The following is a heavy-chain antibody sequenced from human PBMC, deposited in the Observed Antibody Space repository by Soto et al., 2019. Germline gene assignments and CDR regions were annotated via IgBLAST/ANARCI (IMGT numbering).Heavy chain of an antibody. V-gene: IGHV1-3*01. CDR1: GYTFTSYA. D-gene: IGHD3-22*01. Sequence: ASVKVSCKASGYTFTSYAMHWVRQAPGQRLEWMGWINAGNGNTKYSQKFQGRVTITRDTSASTAYMELSSLRSEDTAAYYCARLEDYYDSSGAFDYWGQGTLVTVSS. J-gene: IGHJ4*02. CDR2: INAGNGNT. CDR3: ARLEDYYDSSGAFDY.